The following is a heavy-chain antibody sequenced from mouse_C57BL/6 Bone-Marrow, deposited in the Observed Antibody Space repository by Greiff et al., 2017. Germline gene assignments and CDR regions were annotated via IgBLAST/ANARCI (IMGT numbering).Heavy chain of an antibody. Sequence: EVQGVESGGGLVQPGGSLKLSCAASGFTFSDYYMYWVRQTPEKRLEWVAYISNGGGSTYYPDTVKGRFTISRDNAKNTLYLQMSRLKSEDTAMYYCASYYYGSFDYWGQGTTRTVSS. CDR1: GFTFSDYY. V-gene: IGHV5-12*01. J-gene: IGHJ2*01. CDR3: ASYYYGSFDY. D-gene: IGHD1-1*01. CDR2: ISNGGGST.